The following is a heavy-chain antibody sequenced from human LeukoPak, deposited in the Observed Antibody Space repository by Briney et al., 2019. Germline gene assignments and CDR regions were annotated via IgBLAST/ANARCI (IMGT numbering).Heavy chain of an antibody. J-gene: IGHJ5*02. D-gene: IGHD6-19*01. CDR3: ARDRSSGWYLTPGFDP. CDR1: GFTFSNYW. CDR2: IKQDGSEK. V-gene: IGHV3-7*04. Sequence: GGSLRLSCAASGFTFSNYWMSWVRQAPGKGLEWVASIKQDGSEKYYVDSVKGRFTISRDNAKNSLYLQINSLRAEDTAVYCCARDRSSGWYLTPGFDPWGQGTLVTVSS.